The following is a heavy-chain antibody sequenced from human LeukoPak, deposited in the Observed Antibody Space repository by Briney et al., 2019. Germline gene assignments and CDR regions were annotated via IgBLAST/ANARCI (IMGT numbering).Heavy chain of an antibody. CDR2: INPNSGGT. V-gene: IGHV1-2*02. CDR1: GYTFTGYY. Sequence: SVNVSCKASGYTFTGYYMHWVRQAPGQGLEWMGWINPNSGGTNYAQKFQGRVTMTRDTSISTAYMELSRLRSDDTAVYYCARSIVVVPAGFDYWGQGTLVTVSS. J-gene: IGHJ4*02. D-gene: IGHD2-2*01. CDR3: ARSIVVVPAGFDY.